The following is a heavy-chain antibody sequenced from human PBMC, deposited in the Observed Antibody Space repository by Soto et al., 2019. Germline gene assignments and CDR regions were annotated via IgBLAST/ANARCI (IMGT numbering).Heavy chain of an antibody. CDR3: ARSTYLYDSGGMYHFDQ. CDR1: GGSFGSHG. CDR2: IVPLFGTS. D-gene: IGHD6-19*01. V-gene: IGHV1-69*01. Sequence: QVQLVQSGAEVKRPGSSVKVSCRASGGSFGSHGVSWVRQAPGQGLQWMGGIVPLFGTSKYAEKLQGRVTISVDESTSTAHMELTSLTSEDTAVYYCARSTYLYDSGGMYHFDQWGQGTLVTVSS. J-gene: IGHJ4*02.